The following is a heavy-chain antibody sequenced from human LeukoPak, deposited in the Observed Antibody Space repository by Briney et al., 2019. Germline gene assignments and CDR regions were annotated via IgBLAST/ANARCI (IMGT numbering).Heavy chain of an antibody. CDR1: GFQFNTYW. CDR3: ARHRYGDVYHFDL. CDR2: INQDGRGT. Sequence: GSLRLSCPASGFQFNTYWMSWFRPAPGKGVEWVANINQDGRGTYYLDPMKGHFTISRDNAKNSVYLQVNSLRAEDTAIYYCARHRYGDVYHFDLWGQGTLVIVSS. D-gene: IGHD3-16*01. J-gene: IGHJ4*02. V-gene: IGHV3-7*03.